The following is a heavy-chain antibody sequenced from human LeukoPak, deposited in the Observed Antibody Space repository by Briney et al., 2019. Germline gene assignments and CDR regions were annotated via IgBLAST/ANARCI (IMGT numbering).Heavy chain of an antibody. V-gene: IGHV4-59*12. CDR3: ARTWIQLWFGWFDP. Sequence: PSETLSLTCTVSGGSISSYYWSWIRQSPGKGLEWIGYIYYSGSTNYNPSLKSRVTISVDTSKNQFSLKLSSVTAADTAVYYCARTWIQLWFGWFDPWGQGTLVTVSS. J-gene: IGHJ5*02. CDR1: GGSISSYY. CDR2: IYYSGST. D-gene: IGHD5-18*01.